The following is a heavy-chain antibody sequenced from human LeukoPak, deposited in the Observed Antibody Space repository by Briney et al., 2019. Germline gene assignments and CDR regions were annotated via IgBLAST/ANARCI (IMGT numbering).Heavy chain of an antibody. CDR1: GFTFSSYW. Sequence: GGSLRLSCAASGFTFSSYWMSWVRQAPGKGLEWVANIKQDGSEKYYVDSVKGRFTISRDNAKNSLYLQMNSLRAEDTAVYYCARRADILTGYYYYYYGMDVWGQGTTVTVSS. J-gene: IGHJ6*02. D-gene: IGHD3-9*01. CDR3: ARRADILTGYYYYYYGMDV. CDR2: IKQDGSEK. V-gene: IGHV3-7*01.